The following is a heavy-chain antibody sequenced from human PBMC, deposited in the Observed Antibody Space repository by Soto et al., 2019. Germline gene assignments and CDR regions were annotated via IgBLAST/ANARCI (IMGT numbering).Heavy chain of an antibody. D-gene: IGHD6-19*01. Sequence: QITLKESGPTLVKPTQTLTLTCTFSGFSLSTSGVAVGWIRQPPGKALEWLALIYWDDDKRYSPSLKSRLSVTKDTSKNQVVHTMTNMDSVDTATYYCVRDSSDYYGFDYWGQGILVTVYS. J-gene: IGHJ4*02. CDR3: VRDSSDYYGFDY. CDR1: GFSLSTSGVA. V-gene: IGHV2-5*02. CDR2: IYWDDDK.